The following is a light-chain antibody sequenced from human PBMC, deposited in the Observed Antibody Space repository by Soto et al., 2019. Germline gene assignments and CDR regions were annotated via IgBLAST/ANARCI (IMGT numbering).Light chain of an antibody. CDR2: EVS. CDR3: SSYAGSNNVV. CDR1: SSDVGGYNY. J-gene: IGLJ2*01. Sequence: QSALTQPPSASGSPGQSVTISCTGTSSDVGGYNYVSWYQQHPGKAPKLMIYEVSKRPSGVPDRFSGSKSGNTASLTVSGLQAEDEADYYCSSYAGSNNVVFGGGTNHTFL. V-gene: IGLV2-8*01.